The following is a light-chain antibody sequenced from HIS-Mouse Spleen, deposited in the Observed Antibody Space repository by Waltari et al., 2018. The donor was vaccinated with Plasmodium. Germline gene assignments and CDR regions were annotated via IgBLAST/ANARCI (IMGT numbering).Light chain of an antibody. V-gene: IGLV1-51*01. CDR2: DKK. Sequence: QSVLTQPPSVSAAPGQKVTISCSGSSSNIGNNYVSWYQQLPGQAPKLLIYDKKKRPSGIHDRFSGSKSGTSATLGITGLQTGDEADYYCGTWDSSLSAGVVFGGGTKLTVL. CDR1: SSNIGNNY. J-gene: IGLJ2*01. CDR3: GTWDSSLSAGVV.